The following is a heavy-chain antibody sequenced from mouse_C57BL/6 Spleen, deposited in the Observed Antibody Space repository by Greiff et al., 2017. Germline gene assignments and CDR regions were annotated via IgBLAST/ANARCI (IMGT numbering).Heavy chain of an antibody. V-gene: IGHV5-4*01. CDR1: GFTFSSYA. D-gene: IGHD1-1*01. CDR3: ARDYYGSRDYYAMDY. CDR2: ISDGGSYT. Sequence: DVMLVESGGGLVKPGGSLKLSCAASGFTFSSYAMSWVRQTPEKRLEWVATISDGGSYTYYPDNVKGRFTISRDNAKNNLYLQMSHLKSEDTAMYYCARDYYGSRDYYAMDYWGQGTSVTVSS. J-gene: IGHJ4*01.